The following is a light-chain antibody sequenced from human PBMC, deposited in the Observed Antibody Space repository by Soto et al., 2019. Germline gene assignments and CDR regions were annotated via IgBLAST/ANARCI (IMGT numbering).Light chain of an antibody. CDR1: QDISRA. CDR3: QQLYGYPLT. Sequence: IQLTQSPSSLSATVGDRVTITCRASQDISRALAWYQQKPGKAPNLLISPASNLRSGVPSRFSGSGSGTDFTLTINGLQPEDFATYWCQQLYGYPLTFGGGTKV. J-gene: IGKJ4*01. CDR2: PAS. V-gene: IGKV1-9*01.